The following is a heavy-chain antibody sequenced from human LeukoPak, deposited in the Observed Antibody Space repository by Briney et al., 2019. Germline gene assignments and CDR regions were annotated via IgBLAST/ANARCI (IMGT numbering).Heavy chain of an antibody. CDR3: ARVGLTVVRGVIITDAFDI. V-gene: IGHV4-59*01. J-gene: IGHJ3*02. D-gene: IGHD3-10*01. CDR2: IYYSGST. CDR1: GGSISSYY. Sequence: SETLSLTCTVSGGSISSYYWSWIRQPPGKGLEWIGYIYYSGSTNYNPSLKSRVTISVDTSKNQFSLKLSSVTAADTAVYYCARVGLTVVRGVIITDAFDIWGQGTMVTVSS.